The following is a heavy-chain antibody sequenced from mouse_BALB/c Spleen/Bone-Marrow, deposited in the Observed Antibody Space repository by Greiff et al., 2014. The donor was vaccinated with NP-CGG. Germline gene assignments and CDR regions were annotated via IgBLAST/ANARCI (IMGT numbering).Heavy chain of an antibody. D-gene: IGHD1-1*01. CDR1: GFNIKDTY. Sequence: VHVKQSGAELVKPGASVKLSCTASGFNIKDTYMHWVKQRPEQGLEWIGRIDPANGNSKYDPKFQGKATITADTSSNTAYLQLSSPTSEDTAVYYCAFITTVVEYYFDYWGQGTTLTVSS. J-gene: IGHJ2*01. CDR3: AFITTVVEYYFDY. CDR2: IDPANGNS. V-gene: IGHV14-3*02.